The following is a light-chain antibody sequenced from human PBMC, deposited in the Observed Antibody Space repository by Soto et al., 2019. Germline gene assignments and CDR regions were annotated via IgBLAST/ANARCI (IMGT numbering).Light chain of an antibody. Sequence: DEVMTQSPLSLPVTLGQPASISCRSSQSLVYSDGNTYLNWFQQRPGQSPRRLICKVSNRDSGVPDRFSGSGSGTDFTLKISRVEAEDVGVYYCMQGTHWPPITFGQGTRLEIK. CDR2: KVS. CDR3: MQGTHWPPIT. J-gene: IGKJ5*01. CDR1: QSLVYSDGNTY. V-gene: IGKV2-30*01.